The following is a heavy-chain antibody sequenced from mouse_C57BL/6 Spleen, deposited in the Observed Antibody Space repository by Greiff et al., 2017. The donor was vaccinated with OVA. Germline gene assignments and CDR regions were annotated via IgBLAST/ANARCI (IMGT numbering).Heavy chain of an antibody. CDR3: ARPITTVVATEYFDV. CDR1: GFTFSSYT. V-gene: IGHV5-9*01. Sequence: EVQLVESGGGLVKPGGSLKLSCAASGFTFSSYTMSWVRQTPEKRLEWVATISGGGGNTYYPDSVKGRFTISRDNAKNTLYLQMSSLRSEDTALYYCARPITTVVATEYFDVWGTGTTVTVSS. D-gene: IGHD1-1*01. CDR2: ISGGGGNT. J-gene: IGHJ1*03.